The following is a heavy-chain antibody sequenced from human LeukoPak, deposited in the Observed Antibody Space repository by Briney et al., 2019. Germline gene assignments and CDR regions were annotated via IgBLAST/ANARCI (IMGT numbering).Heavy chain of an antibody. V-gene: IGHV1-69*04. D-gene: IGHD3-22*01. J-gene: IGHJ4*02. Sequence: EASVKVSCKASGGTFSSYAISWLRQAPGQGLEWMGRIIPILGIANYAQKFQGRVTITADKSTSTAYMELSSLRSEDTAVYYCARAPERSMIVVVPTYYFDYWGQGTLVTVSS. CDR1: GGTFSSYA. CDR3: ARAPERSMIVVVPTYYFDY. CDR2: IIPILGIA.